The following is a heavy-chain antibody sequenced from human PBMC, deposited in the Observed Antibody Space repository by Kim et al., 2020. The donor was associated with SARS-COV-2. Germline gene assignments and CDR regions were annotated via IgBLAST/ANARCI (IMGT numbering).Heavy chain of an antibody. V-gene: IGHV7-4-1*02. Sequence: PRYAQGFTGRFVCSLDTSVSTAYLQISSLKAEDTAVYYCARLPYSSGGDYWGQGTLVTVSS. CDR2: P. J-gene: IGHJ4*02. CDR3: ARLPYSSGGDY. D-gene: IGHD6-19*01.